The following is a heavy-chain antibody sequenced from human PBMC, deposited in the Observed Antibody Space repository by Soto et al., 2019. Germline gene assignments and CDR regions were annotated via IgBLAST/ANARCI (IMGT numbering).Heavy chain of an antibody. J-gene: IGHJ5*02. CDR1: GGSISSGGYY. CDR2: IYYSGST. Sequence: QVQLQESGPGLVKPSQTLSLTCTVSGGSISSGGYYWSWIRQHPGKGLEWIGYIYYSGSTYYNPSLNSRVTISVHTSKNPYPLKLSSVTAADTAAYYCARSRYGDYAWSLEPWGQGTLVTVTS. V-gene: IGHV4-31*03. D-gene: IGHD4-17*01. CDR3: ARSRYGDYAWSLEP.